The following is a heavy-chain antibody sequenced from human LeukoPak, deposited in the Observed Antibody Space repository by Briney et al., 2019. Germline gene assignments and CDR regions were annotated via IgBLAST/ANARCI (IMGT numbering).Heavy chain of an antibody. CDR3: ARSPYCSSTSCYETDY. D-gene: IGHD2-2*01. Sequence: PSETLSLTCTVSGGSISSSSYYWGWIRQPPGKGLEWIGSIYYSGSTYYNPSLKSRVTISVDTSKNQFSLKLSSVTAADTAVYYCARSPYCSSTSCYETDYWGQGTLVTVSS. CDR1: GGSISSSSYY. CDR2: IYYSGST. V-gene: IGHV4-39*07. J-gene: IGHJ4*02.